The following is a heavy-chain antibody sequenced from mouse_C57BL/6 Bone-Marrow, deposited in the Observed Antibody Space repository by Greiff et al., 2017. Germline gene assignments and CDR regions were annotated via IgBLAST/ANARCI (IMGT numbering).Heavy chain of an antibody. D-gene: IGHD1-1*01. J-gene: IGHJ2*01. CDR1: GYTFTDYE. V-gene: IGHV1-15*01. CDR2: IDPETGGT. Sequence: VQLQQSGAELVRPGASVTLSCKASGYTFTDYEMHWVKQTPVHGLEWIGAIDPETGGTAYNQKFKGKAILTADKSSSTAYMGLRSLTSEDSAVYYCTRWDYYAHLDYWGQGTTLTVSS. CDR3: TRWDYYAHLDY.